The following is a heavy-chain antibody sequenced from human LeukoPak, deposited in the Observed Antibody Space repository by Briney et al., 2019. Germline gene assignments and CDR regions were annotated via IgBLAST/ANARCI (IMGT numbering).Heavy chain of an antibody. CDR2: IKSKTDGGTT. V-gene: IGHV3-15*01. J-gene: IGHJ4*02. D-gene: IGHD5-18*01. CDR1: GFTFSNSW. CDR3: AKRIQSAMAMGY. Sequence: PGGSLRLSCAASGFTFSNSWMSWVRQAPGKGLEWVGRIKSKTDGGTTDYAAPVKGRFTISRDDSKNTLYLQINSLRAEDTAVYYCAKRIQSAMAMGYWGQGTLVTVSS.